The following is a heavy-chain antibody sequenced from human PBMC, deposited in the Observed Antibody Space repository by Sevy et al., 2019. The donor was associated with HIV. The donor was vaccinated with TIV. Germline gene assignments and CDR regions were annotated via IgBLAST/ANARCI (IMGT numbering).Heavy chain of an antibody. CDR1: GFTFSHAW. V-gene: IGHV3-15*01. Sequence: GGSLRLSCAASGFTFSHAWMSWVRQAPGKGLEWVGRIKSKTVGGTRDYVAPGKGRLTIAGDDSKNTLYLQLNSLKSEDTAVYYCTFDGIWNVGNNYYYGMDVWGQGTTVTVSS. CDR2: IKSKTVGGTR. CDR3: TFDGIWNVGNNYYYGMDV. D-gene: IGHD1-1*01. J-gene: IGHJ6*02.